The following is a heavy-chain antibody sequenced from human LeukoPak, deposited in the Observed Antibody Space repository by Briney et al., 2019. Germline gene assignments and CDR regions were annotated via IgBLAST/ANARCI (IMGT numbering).Heavy chain of an antibody. Sequence: ASVKVSCKTSGYTXTGHYLHWVRQAPGQGLEWMGRINPNGGGTRYAQKFLGRVSMTSDTSISTAYMELRSLRSDDTAVYYCARDSGTATFDYWGQGPLVTVSS. V-gene: IGHV1-2*02. J-gene: IGHJ4*02. D-gene: IGHD4-17*01. CDR1: GYTXTGHY. CDR2: INPNGGGT. CDR3: ARDSGTATFDY.